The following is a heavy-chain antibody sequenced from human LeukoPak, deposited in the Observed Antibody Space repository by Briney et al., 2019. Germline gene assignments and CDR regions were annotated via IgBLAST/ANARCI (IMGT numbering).Heavy chain of an antibody. CDR2: IDEDGST. D-gene: IGHD2-2*01. CDR1: GQSSTTYR. V-gene: IGHV4-4*07. CDR3: ARGYRSTTHCHFDS. Sequence: SETLSLTCGVSGQSSTTYRWSWIRQSAAKGLEWMGRIDEDGSTTYSPSLRSRVTVSADTSKNQVSLKLKFVTAADTAVYFCARGYRSTTHCHFDSWGRGTLVTVSS. J-gene: IGHJ5*01.